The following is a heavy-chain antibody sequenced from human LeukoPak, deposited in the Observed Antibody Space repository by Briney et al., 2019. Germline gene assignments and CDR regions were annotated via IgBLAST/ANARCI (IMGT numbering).Heavy chain of an antibody. D-gene: IGHD3-3*01. V-gene: IGHV4-34*01. Sequence: SGTLSLTCGVSGGSFSGYYWSWIRQSPGKGLEWIGEINHSGSINYNPSLKSRVTISVDTSKNQVSLRLNSVTAADTAVYYCARCGITVFGVITRRFDPWGQGTLVTVSS. J-gene: IGHJ5*02. CDR2: INHSGSI. CDR3: ARCGITVFGVITRRFDP. CDR1: GGSFSGYY.